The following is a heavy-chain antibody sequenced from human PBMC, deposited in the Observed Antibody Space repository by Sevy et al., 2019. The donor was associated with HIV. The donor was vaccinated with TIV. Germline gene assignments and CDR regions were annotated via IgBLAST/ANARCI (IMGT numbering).Heavy chain of an antibody. J-gene: IGHJ4*02. D-gene: IGHD3-22*01. Sequence: GGSLRLSCAASGFTFSNAWMSWVRQAPGKGLEWVGRIKRKSDGGTADYTAPVKGRFTISRDDSKNTLYLQMNSLKTEDTAVYYCTTREFYDSSAQVEYWGQGTLVTVSS. V-gene: IGHV3-15*01. CDR3: TTREFYDSSAQVEY. CDR1: GFTFSNAW. CDR2: IKRKSDGGTA.